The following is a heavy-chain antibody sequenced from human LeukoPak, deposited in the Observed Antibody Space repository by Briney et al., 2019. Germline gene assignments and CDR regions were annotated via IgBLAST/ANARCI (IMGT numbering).Heavy chain of an antibody. D-gene: IGHD3-10*01. CDR3: ARSATITMVRGVFNWFDP. V-gene: IGHV1-2*02. CDR2: INPNSGGT. J-gene: IGHJ5*02. CDR1: GYTFTGYY. Sequence: ASVTVSCKASGYTFTGYYMHWVRQAPGQGLEWMGWINPNSGGTNYAQKFQGRVTMTRDTSISTAYMELSRLGSDDTAVYYCARSATITMVRGVFNWFDPWGQGTLVTVSS.